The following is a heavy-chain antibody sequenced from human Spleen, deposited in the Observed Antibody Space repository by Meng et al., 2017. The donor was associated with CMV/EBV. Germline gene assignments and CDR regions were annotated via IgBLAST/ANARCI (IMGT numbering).Heavy chain of an antibody. V-gene: IGHV3-30*02. D-gene: IGHD3-10*01. CDR2: IRHDGNNK. J-gene: IGHJ5*02. CDR3: AKDPPYYYGSGSYYDSKNNWFDP. CDR1: A. Sequence: AMNGGRKARGKGLGWVAFIRHDGNNKYYADSVKGRFTISRDNSKNTLYLQMNSLRPEDTAMYYCAKDPPYYYGSGSYYDSKNNWFDPWGQGTLVTVSS.